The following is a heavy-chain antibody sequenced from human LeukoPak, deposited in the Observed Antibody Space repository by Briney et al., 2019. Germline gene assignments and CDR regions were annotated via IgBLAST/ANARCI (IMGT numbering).Heavy chain of an antibody. CDR3: ARLGPLGYCCGYSCPFDY. J-gene: IGHJ4*02. D-gene: IGHD2-15*01. V-gene: IGHV4-39*01. CDR1: GGSISSSSYY. Sequence: SETLSLTCTVSGGSISSSSYYWGWIRQPPGKGLEWIGSIYYSGSTSYNPSLKSRVTISVDTSKNQFSLKLSSVTAADTAVYYCARLGPLGYCCGYSCPFDYWGQGTLVTVSS. CDR2: IYYSGST.